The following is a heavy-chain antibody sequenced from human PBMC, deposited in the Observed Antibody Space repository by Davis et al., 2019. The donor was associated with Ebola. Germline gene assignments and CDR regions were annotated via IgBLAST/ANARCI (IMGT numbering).Heavy chain of an antibody. CDR2: ISGSGAGR. CDR1: GFTFSSYD. V-gene: IGHV3-23*01. Sequence: PGGSLRLSCAASGFTFSSYDMSWVRQAPGRGLEWVSLISGSGAGRDYADSVKGRFTISGDNSKKTLYLQMNSLRAEDTAVYHCAKPPSGYSGHDYGSWGHGTLVTVSS. D-gene: IGHD5-12*01. J-gene: IGHJ5*01. CDR3: AKPPSGYSGHDYGS.